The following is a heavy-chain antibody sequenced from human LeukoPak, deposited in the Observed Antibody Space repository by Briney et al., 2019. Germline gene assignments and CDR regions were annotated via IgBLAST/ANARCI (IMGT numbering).Heavy chain of an antibody. J-gene: IGHJ4*02. CDR1: GFTFNSYA. D-gene: IGHD6-19*01. CDR3: AKTTTGCSSGRYPGWPVDY. Sequence: GGSLRLSCAASGFTFNSYAMYWVRQAPGKGLEWVSGIFGSGGSAHYADSVKGRFTIFRDNSKNTVYLQMNSLRAEDTAVYYCAKTTTGCSSGRYPGWPVDYWGQGTLVTVSS. CDR2: IFGSGGSA. V-gene: IGHV3-23*01.